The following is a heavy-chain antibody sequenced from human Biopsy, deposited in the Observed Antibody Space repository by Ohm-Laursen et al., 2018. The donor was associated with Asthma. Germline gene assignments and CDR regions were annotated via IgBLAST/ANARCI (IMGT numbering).Heavy chain of an antibody. D-gene: IGHD2-15*01. CDR1: GFTFSSFG. Sequence: SLRLSCATSGFTFSSFGMHWVRQTPAKGLEWVAVISFDGSNKYYADSVKGRFTISRDNSKNTLYLQMTSLSAEDSAVYYCARVDGVVEAATRLGGMDVWGQGTTVTVSS. CDR2: ISFDGSNK. V-gene: IGHV3-30*03. J-gene: IGHJ6*02. CDR3: ARVDGVVEAATRLGGMDV.